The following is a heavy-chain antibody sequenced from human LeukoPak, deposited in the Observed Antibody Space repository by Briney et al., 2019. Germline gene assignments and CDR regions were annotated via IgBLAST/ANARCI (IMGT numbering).Heavy chain of an antibody. CDR1: GFTFSSYW. CDR2: INSDGSST. D-gene: IGHD4-23*01. J-gene: IGHJ4*02. Sequence: GGSLRLSCAASGFTFSSYWMHWVRQAPGKGLVWVSRINSDGSSTSYADSVKGRFTISRDNAKNTLYLQMNSLRAEDTAVYYCASPHYGGNVVDYWGQGTLVTVSS. CDR3: ASPHYGGNVVDY. V-gene: IGHV3-74*01.